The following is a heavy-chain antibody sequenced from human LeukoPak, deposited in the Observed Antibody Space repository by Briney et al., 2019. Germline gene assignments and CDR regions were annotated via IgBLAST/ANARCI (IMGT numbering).Heavy chain of an antibody. CDR2: INHSGST. D-gene: IGHD2-2*01. V-gene: IGHV4-34*01. CDR1: GGSFSGYY. CDR3: ARVPANVVLDI. J-gene: IGHJ3*02. Sequence: SETLSLTCAVYGGSFSGYYWSWIRQPPGKGLEWIGEINHSGSTNYNPSLKSRVTISVDTSKNQFSLKLSSVTAADTAVYYCARVPANVVLDIWGQGTMVTVSS.